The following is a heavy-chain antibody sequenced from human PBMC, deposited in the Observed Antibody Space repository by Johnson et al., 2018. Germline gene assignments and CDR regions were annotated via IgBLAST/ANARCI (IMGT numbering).Heavy chain of an antibody. D-gene: IGHD1-26*01. V-gene: IGHV1-69*09. Sequence: QVQLQESGAEVKKPGSSVKVSCKASGGTFSSYTISWVRQAPGQGLEWMGRIIPILGIANYAQKFQGRVTITADKSTSTAYMELGSLGSEDTAVYYFARDFGHSGSPFQHWGQGTLVTVSS. CDR1: GGTFSSYT. CDR3: ARDFGHSGSPFQH. J-gene: IGHJ1*01. CDR2: IIPILGIA.